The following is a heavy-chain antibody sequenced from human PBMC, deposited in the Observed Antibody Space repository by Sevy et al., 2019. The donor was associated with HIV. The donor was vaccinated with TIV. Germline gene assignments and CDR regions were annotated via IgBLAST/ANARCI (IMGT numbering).Heavy chain of an antibody. V-gene: IGHV3-48*02. CDR3: ARDSSPRSLDYGGLFDY. CDR2: ISSTSYTK. J-gene: IGHJ4*02. CDR1: GFTFSSYS. Sequence: GGSLRLSCAASGFTFSSYSMNWVRQAPGKELEWVSFISSTSYTKYYADSVKGRFTISRDSAKNSLSLQMNSLRDEDTAVYYCARDSSPRSLDYGGLFDYWGQGTLVTVSS. D-gene: IGHD4-17*01.